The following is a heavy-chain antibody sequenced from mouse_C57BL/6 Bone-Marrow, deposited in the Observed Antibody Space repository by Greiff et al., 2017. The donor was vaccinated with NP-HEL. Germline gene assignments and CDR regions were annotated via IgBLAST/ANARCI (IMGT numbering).Heavy chain of an antibody. CDR3: AREGGLRRRTYAMDY. CDR2: INYDGSST. CDR1: GFTFSDYY. J-gene: IGHJ4*01. Sequence: EVQVVESEGGLVQPGSSMKLSCTASGFTFSDYYMAWVRQVPEKGLEWVPNINYDGSSTYYLDSLKSRFIISRDNAKNILYLQMSSLKSEDTATYYCAREGGLRRRTYAMDYWGQGTSVTVSS. V-gene: IGHV5-16*01. D-gene: IGHD2-4*01.